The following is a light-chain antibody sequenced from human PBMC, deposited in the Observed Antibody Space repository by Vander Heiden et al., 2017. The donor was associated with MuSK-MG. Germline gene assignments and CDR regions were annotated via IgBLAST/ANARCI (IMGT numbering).Light chain of an antibody. V-gene: IGLV2-23*02. CDR3: CSYASSNTFV. J-gene: IGLJ1*01. CDR2: EVS. CDR1: SSDVGSYNL. Sequence: QSALTQPASVSGSPGQSITISCTGTSSDVGSYNLVSWYQQHPGNASMLIIYEVSKWPSGVSNRFSGSKSGTTASLTISGLQEEDDADYYCCSYASSNTFVFGTGTKVTVL.